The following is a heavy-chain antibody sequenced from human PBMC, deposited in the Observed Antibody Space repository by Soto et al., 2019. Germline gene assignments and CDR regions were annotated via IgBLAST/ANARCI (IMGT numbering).Heavy chain of an antibody. Sequence: SLRLSCAASGFTFDDYAMHWVRQAPGKGLEWVSGISWNSGSIGYADSVKGRFTISRDNAKNSLYLQMNSLRAEDTALYYCAKTAVPYYYYYYMDVWGKGTTVTVSS. CDR1: GFTFDDYA. CDR2: ISWNSGSI. V-gene: IGHV3-9*01. J-gene: IGHJ6*03. CDR3: AKTAVPYYYYYYMDV. D-gene: IGHD2-2*01.